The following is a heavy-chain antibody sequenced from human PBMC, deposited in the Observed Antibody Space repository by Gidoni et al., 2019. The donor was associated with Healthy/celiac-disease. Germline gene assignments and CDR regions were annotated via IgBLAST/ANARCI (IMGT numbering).Heavy chain of an antibody. CDR2: IKQDGSEK. Sequence: EVQLVESGGGLVQPGGSLSLSCAASGFTFSSYWMSWVRQAPGKGLEWVANIKQDGSEKYYVDSVKGRFTISRDNAKNSLYLQMNSLRAEDTAVYYCARGEPVLRFLEWAGFDYWGQGTLVTVSS. V-gene: IGHV3-7*03. CDR1: GFTFSSYW. D-gene: IGHD3-3*01. CDR3: ARGEPVLRFLEWAGFDY. J-gene: IGHJ4*02.